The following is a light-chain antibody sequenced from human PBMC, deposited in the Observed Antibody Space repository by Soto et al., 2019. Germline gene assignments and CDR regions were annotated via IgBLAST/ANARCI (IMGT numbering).Light chain of an antibody. V-gene: IGLV2-14*01. CDR3: SSYTSSSTLGGV. CDR2: DVS. CDR1: SSDVGGYNY. J-gene: IGLJ1*01. Sequence: QSALTQPASVSGSPGQSITISCTGTSSDVGGYNYVSWYQQHPGKAPKLMIYDVSNRPSGVSNRFSGSKSGNTASLTISGLQAEDEADDYCSSYTSSSTLGGVFGTGTKVTVL.